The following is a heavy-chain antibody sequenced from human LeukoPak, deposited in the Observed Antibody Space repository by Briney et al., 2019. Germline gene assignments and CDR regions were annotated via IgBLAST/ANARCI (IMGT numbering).Heavy chain of an antibody. CDR1: GFTFSNYW. D-gene: IGHD2-2*01. V-gene: IGHV3-7*04. CDR3: AGGYYAGY. CDR2: INEDGSRK. J-gene: IGHJ4*02. Sequence: GGSLRLPCVGSGFTFSNYWINWVRQAPGKGLEWVGNINEDGSRKNCADSVKGRFTISRDNSKNSLYLQMDSLRAEDTALYYCAGGYYAGYWGQGTQVTVSS.